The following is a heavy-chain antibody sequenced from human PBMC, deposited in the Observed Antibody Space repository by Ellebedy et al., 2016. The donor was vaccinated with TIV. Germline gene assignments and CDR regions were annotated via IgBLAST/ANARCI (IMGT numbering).Heavy chain of an antibody. V-gene: IGHV3-74*01. Sequence: GGSLRLXXAASGFTFSNYTMHWVRQAPGKGLVWVSRISSDGSSTDYADSVKGRFTISRDNAKNTLYLQMNSLGVEDTAVYYCARSNWNYDYWGHGTLATVSS. D-gene: IGHD1-7*01. J-gene: IGHJ4*01. CDR3: ARSNWNYDY. CDR2: ISSDGSST. CDR1: GFTFSNYT.